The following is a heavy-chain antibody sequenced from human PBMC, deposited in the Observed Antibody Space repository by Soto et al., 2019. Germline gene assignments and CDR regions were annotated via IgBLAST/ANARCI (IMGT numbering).Heavy chain of an antibody. CDR1: GFTFSSYG. J-gene: IGHJ4*02. Sequence: PGGSLRLSCAASGFTFSSYGMHWVRRAPGKGLEWVAVISYDGSNKYYADSVKGRFTISRDNSKNTLYLQMNSLRAEDTAVYYCAKVRRITGTHRTFFDYWGQGTLVTVSS. CDR2: ISYDGSNK. V-gene: IGHV3-30*18. CDR3: AKVRRITGTHRTFFDY. D-gene: IGHD1-7*01.